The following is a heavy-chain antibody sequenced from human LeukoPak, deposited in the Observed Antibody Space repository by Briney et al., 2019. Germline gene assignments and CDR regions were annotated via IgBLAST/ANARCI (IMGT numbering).Heavy chain of an antibody. J-gene: IGHJ4*02. CDR2: IGRGGTDT. CDR3: VKHSGGVYGNSDY. V-gene: IGHV3-23*01. CDR1: GFTFSSHA. D-gene: IGHD1-1*01. Sequence: GGSLRLSCVASGFTFSSHAASWFRQAPGKGLEWVSTIGRGGTDTYYADSVRGRFTISKDSSKNTLQMNSLSAEDTAIYYCVKHSGGVYGNSDYWGQGILVTVSS.